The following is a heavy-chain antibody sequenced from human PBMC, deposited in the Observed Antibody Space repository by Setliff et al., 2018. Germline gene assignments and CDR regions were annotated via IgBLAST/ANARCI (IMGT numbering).Heavy chain of an antibody. J-gene: IGHJ4*02. CDR1: GGSISSYY. CDR2: IYSSGRT. D-gene: IGHD3-22*01. Sequence: SETLSLTCTVSGGSISSYYWIWIRQPPGKGLEWIGYIYSSGRTNYNPSLKSRVTLSVDTSNNQFSLKLSSVTAADTAVYYCARGSYYDSSGYSPDFFDYWGQGTLVTVSS. CDR3: ARGSYYDSSGYSPDFFDY. V-gene: IGHV4-4*08.